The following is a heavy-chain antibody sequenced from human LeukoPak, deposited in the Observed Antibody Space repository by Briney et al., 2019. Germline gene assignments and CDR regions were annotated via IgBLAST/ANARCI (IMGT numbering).Heavy chain of an antibody. CDR2: IWYDGSNE. CDR1: GFTFSSYG. V-gene: IGHV3-30*02. CDR3: AKDGHSSGWYPGWFDP. J-gene: IGHJ5*02. Sequence: PGGSLRLSCAASGFTFSSYGMHWVRQAPGKGLELVANIWYDGSNEYYAGSVKGRFTISRDNSKNTLYLQMNSLRVEDTAVYYCAKDGHSSGWYPGWFDPWGQGTLVTVSS. D-gene: IGHD6-19*01.